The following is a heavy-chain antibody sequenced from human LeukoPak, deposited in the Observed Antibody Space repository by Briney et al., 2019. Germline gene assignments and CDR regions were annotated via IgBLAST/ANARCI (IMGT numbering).Heavy chain of an antibody. Sequence: GRSLRLSCAASGFTFDDYAMHWVRQAPGKGLEWVSGISWNSGSIGYADSVKGRFTISRDNAKNSLYLQMNSLRAGDTALYYCAKLGITGTDYYYYGMDVWGQGTTVTVSS. CDR3: AKLGITGTDYYYYGMDV. D-gene: IGHD1-20*01. CDR2: ISWNSGSI. J-gene: IGHJ6*02. CDR1: GFTFDDYA. V-gene: IGHV3-9*01.